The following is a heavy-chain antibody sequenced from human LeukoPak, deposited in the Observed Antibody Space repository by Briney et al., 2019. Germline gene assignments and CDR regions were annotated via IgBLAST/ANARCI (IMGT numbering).Heavy chain of an antibody. V-gene: IGHV3-11*06. Sequence: GGSLRLSCAASGFTFSDYYMSWIRQAPGKGLEWVSYISSSSSYTNYADSVKGRFTISRDNAKNSLYLQMNSLRAEDTAVYYCARRHSNYYYGMDVWGQGTRVTVSS. CDR1: GFTFSDYY. D-gene: IGHD4-11*01. J-gene: IGHJ6*02. CDR2: ISSSSSYT. CDR3: ARRHSNYYYGMDV.